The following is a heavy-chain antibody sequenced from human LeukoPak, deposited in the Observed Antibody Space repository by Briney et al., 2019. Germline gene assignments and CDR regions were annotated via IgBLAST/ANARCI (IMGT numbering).Heavy chain of an antibody. Sequence: ASVKVSCKASGFTFTSSAVQWVRQAPGQRLEWMGWINAGNGNTKYSQKFQGRVTITRDASASTAYMELSSLRSEDTAVYYCATLDRWGYYFDYWGQGTLVTVSS. CDR1: GFTFTSSA. D-gene: IGHD7-27*01. CDR2: INAGNGNT. CDR3: ATLDRWGYYFDY. J-gene: IGHJ4*02. V-gene: IGHV1-3*01.